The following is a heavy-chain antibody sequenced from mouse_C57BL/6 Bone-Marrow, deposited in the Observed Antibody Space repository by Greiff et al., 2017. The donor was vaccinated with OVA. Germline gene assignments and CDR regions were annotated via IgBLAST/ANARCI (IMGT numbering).Heavy chain of an antibody. CDR2: ISSGSSTI. CDR3: YYYAMDY. D-gene: IGHD2-2*01. J-gene: IGHJ4*01. V-gene: IGHV5-17*01. Sequence: EVKLMESGGGLVKPGGSLKLSCAASGFTFSDYGMHWVRQAPEKGLEWVAYISSGSSTIYYADTVKGRFTISRDNAKNTLFLQMTSLRSEDTAMYFGYYYAMDYWGQGTSVTVSS. CDR1: GFTFSDYG.